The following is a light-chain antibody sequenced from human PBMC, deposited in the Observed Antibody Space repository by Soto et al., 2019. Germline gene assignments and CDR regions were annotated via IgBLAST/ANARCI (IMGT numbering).Light chain of an antibody. Sequence: QSVLTQPRSVSGSPGQSVTISCTGTSSDVGGYNYVSWYQQRPGKAPKLMIYDVTKRPSGVPDRFSGSKSGNTASLTISGLQAEDEADYYCCSYAGTHTYVFGTGTKSPS. CDR1: SSDVGGYNY. CDR2: DVT. J-gene: IGLJ1*01. CDR3: CSYAGTHTYV. V-gene: IGLV2-11*01.